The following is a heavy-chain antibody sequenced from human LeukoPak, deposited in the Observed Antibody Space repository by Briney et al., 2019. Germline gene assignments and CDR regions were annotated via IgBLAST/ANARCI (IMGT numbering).Heavy chain of an antibody. V-gene: IGHV1-69*04. CDR3: ARIVAAMIWFDP. CDR2: IIPILGIA. D-gene: IGHD6-13*01. CDR1: GGTFSSYV. Sequence: SVKVSCKASGGTFSSYVISWVRQAPGQGLEWMGRIIPILGIANYAQKFQGRVTITADKSTSTAYMELSSLRSEDTAVYYCARIVAAMIWFDPWGQGTLVTVSS. J-gene: IGHJ5*02.